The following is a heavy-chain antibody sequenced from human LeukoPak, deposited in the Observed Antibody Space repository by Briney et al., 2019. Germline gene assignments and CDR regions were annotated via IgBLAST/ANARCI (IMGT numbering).Heavy chain of an antibody. V-gene: IGHV3-30*02. D-gene: IGHD3-9*01. CDR2: IRYDGSNK. CDR1: RFTFSSYG. CDR3: ASVDFDWDEDAFDI. Sequence: QSGGSLRLSCAASRFTFSSYGMHWVRQAPGKGLEWVSFIRYDGSNKYYADSVKGRFTISRDNSKDTLYLRMNSLRAEDTAVYYCASVDFDWDEDAFDIWGQGTMVTVSS. J-gene: IGHJ3*02.